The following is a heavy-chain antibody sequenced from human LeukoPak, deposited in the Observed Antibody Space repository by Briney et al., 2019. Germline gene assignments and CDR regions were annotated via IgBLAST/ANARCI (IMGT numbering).Heavy chain of an antibody. Sequence: SETLSLTCTVSGYSISSGYYWGWIRQPPGKGLEWIGSIYHSGSTYYNPSLKSRVTISVDTSKNQFSLKLSSVTAADTAVYYCARGMSDYGGNSNTFDYWGQGTLVTVSS. CDR2: IYHSGST. CDR1: GYSISSGYY. V-gene: IGHV4-38-2*02. J-gene: IGHJ4*02. CDR3: ARGMSDYGGNSNTFDY. D-gene: IGHD4-23*01.